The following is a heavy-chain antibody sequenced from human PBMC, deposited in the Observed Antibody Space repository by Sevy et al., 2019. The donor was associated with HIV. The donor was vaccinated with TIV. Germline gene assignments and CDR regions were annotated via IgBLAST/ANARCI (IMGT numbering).Heavy chain of an antibody. V-gene: IGHV3-74*01. Sequence: GGSLRLSCAASGFSFSSYWMHWVRQAPGKGLEWVSRSNSDEISKSYADSVMGLFTISRDNAKNTLYLQMEKLRVEDTDIYYCARAHYYYDSSGYMGIDAFDVWGQGTTVTVSS. J-gene: IGHJ3*01. CDR1: GFSFSSYW. CDR2: SNSDEISK. CDR3: ARAHYYYDSSGYMGIDAFDV. D-gene: IGHD3-22*01.